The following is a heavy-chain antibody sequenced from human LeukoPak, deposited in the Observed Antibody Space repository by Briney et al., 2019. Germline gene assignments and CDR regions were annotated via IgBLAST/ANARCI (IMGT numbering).Heavy chain of an antibody. CDR1: GGSISSGGYY. CDR3: ARDWDYGGKTDY. J-gene: IGHJ4*02. D-gene: IGHD4-23*01. V-gene: IGHV4-30-2*01. Sequence: SQTLSLTCTVSGGSISSGGYYWSWIRQPPGKGLEWIGYIYHSGSTYYNPSLKSRVTISVDTSKNQFSLKLSSVTAADTAVYYCARDWDYGGKTDYWGQGTLVTVSS. CDR2: IYHSGST.